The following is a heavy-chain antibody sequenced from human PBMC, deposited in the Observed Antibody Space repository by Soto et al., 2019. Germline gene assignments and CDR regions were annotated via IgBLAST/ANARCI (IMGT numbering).Heavy chain of an antibody. CDR1: GDSISAYS. J-gene: IGHJ6*02. CDR3: ARGYYYGSGSDPTAYYYGMDV. Sequence: PSETLSLTCTVSGDSISAYSWSWVRQPPGKGLEWIGNIHYNGNTKYNPSLKSRVTMSVDTSKNQFSLKLISVTAADTAVYYCARGYYYGSGSDPTAYYYGMDVWGQGTTVT. D-gene: IGHD3-10*01. CDR2: IHYNGNT. V-gene: IGHV4-59*01.